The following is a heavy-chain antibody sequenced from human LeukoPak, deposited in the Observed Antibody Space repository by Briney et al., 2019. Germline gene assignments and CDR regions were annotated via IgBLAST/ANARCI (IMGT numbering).Heavy chain of an antibody. CDR3: ARIEGSASTWYD. D-gene: IGHD3-10*01. CDR2: VKPYNGDT. CDR1: GNTFSGYY. J-gene: IGHJ4*02. Sequence: ASVKVSCKASGNTFSGYYIHWVRQAPGQGLEWLGYVKPYNGDTKIAQKFLGRVTLTRDTSITTAYMELDRLTSDDTAVYYCARIEGSASTWYDWGQGTLVTVSS. V-gene: IGHV1-2*02.